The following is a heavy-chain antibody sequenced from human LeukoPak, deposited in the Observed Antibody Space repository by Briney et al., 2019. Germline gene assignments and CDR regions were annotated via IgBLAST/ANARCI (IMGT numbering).Heavy chain of an antibody. D-gene: IGHD3-22*01. CDR2: IYYSGST. CDR1: GGSISSSSYY. J-gene: IGHJ4*02. CDR3: ARKAPYYYDGSGPLGTYYFDY. Sequence: SETLSLTCSVSGGSISSSSYYWGWIRQPPGRGLEWIGGIYYSGSTYYNPSLKSQVTISVDTSKNQFSLKLNSVTAADTAVCYCARKAPYYYDGSGPLGTYYFDYWGQGTLVTVSS. V-gene: IGHV4-39*07.